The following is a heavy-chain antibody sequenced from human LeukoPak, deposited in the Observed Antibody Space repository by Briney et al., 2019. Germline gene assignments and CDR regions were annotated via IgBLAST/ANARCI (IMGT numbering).Heavy chain of an antibody. J-gene: IGHJ5*02. V-gene: IGHV4-59*01. CDR1: GGSISSYY. D-gene: IGHD6-19*01. CDR3: AREVGEHSSGWADATSNWFDP. CDR2: IYYSGST. Sequence: SETLSLTCTVSGGSISSYYWSWIRQPPGKGLEWIGYIYYSGSTNYNPSLKSRVTISVDTSKNQFSLKLSSATAADTAVYYCAREVGEHSSGWADATSNWFDPWGQGTLVTVSS.